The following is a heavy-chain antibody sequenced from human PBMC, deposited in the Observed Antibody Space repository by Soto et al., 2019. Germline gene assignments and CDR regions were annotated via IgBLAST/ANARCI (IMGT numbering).Heavy chain of an antibody. CDR3: ARGRVLWFGEFPSFDY. J-gene: IGHJ4*02. D-gene: IGHD3-10*01. CDR1: GGSISSGDYY. V-gene: IGHV4-30-4*01. Sequence: SETLSLTCTVSGGSISSGDYYWSWIRQPPGKGLEWIGYIYYSGSTYYNPSLKSRVTISVDTSKNQFSLKLSSVTAADTAVYYCARGRVLWFGEFPSFDYWGQGTLVTVPQ. CDR2: IYYSGST.